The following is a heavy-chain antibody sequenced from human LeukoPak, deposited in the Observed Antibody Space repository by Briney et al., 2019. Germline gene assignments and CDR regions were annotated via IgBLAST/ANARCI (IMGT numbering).Heavy chain of an antibody. J-gene: IGHJ5*02. CDR3: ARDSLWFGELLPLYNWFDP. Sequence: ASVKVSCKASGYTFTSYGISGVRQAPGQGLEWMGWISAYNGNTNYAQKLQGRVTMTTDTSTSTAYMELRSLRSDDTAVYYCARDSLWFGELLPLYNWFDPWGQGTMVTVSS. V-gene: IGHV1-18*01. D-gene: IGHD3-10*01. CDR1: GYTFTSYG. CDR2: ISAYNGNT.